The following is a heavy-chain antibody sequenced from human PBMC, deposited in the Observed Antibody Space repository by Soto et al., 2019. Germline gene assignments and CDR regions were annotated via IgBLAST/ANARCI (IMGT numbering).Heavy chain of an antibody. Sequence: SETLSLTCSVSSDSMNSGGYYWSWIRQHPGKGLEWIGYIYSNGDTYYNPSLRSRVTISVDTSKNQFSLNLTSVTAADTAVYYCARRGGSSSGYYYYAMDVWGQGTTVTVSS. V-gene: IGHV4-31*03. CDR1: SDSMNSGGYY. D-gene: IGHD6-6*01. CDR3: ARRGGSSSGYYYYAMDV. CDR2: IYSNGDT. J-gene: IGHJ6*02.